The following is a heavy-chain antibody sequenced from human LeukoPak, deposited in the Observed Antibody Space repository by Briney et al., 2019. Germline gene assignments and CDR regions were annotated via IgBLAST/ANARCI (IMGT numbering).Heavy chain of an antibody. J-gene: IGHJ5*02. CDR1: GYTFTSYD. V-gene: IGHV1-8*03. D-gene: IGHD3-16*01. CDR2: MNPNSGNT. Sequence: ASVKVSCKASGYTFTSYDINGVRQATGQGLEGMGWMNPNSGNTGYAQKFQGRVTITRNTSISTAYMELSSLRSEDTAVYYCARGLRDDYVWGSKTSVVPFDPWGQGTLVTVSS. CDR3: ARGLRDDYVWGSKTSVVPFDP.